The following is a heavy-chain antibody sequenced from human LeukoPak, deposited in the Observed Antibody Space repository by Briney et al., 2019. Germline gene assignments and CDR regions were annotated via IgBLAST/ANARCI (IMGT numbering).Heavy chain of an antibody. D-gene: IGHD1-1*01. V-gene: IGHV3-21*01. J-gene: IGHJ4*02. CDR1: GFTFSSYS. CDR3: ARDRAWNYFDY. Sequence: GGSLRLSCAASGFTFSSYSMNWVRQAPGKGLEWVSSISSSSSYIYYADSVKGRFTFSRDNAKNSLYLQMNSLRAEDTAVYYCARDRAWNYFDYWGQGTLVTVSS. CDR2: ISSSSSYI.